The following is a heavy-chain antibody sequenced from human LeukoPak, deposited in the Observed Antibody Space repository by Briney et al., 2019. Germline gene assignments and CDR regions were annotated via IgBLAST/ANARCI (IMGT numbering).Heavy chain of an antibody. CDR1: GFTFSSHA. CDR3: AKKMTTVTPGNGFDI. V-gene: IGHV3-23*01. J-gene: IGHJ3*02. Sequence: GGSLRLSCAASGFTFSSHAMNWVRQAPGKGLEWVSVITGSDDRTYYADSVKGRFTISRDNSKNTLYLQMNSLRAEDTAMYYCAKKMTTVTPGNGFDIWGQGTMVTVSS. D-gene: IGHD4-17*01. CDR2: ITGSDDRT.